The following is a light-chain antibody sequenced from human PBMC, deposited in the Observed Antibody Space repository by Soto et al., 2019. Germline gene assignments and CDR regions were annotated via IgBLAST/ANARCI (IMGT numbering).Light chain of an antibody. J-gene: IGKJ5*01. CDR1: QSVTNY. V-gene: IGKV3-11*01. CDR3: HQRNQ. Sequence: EIVMTQSPATLSLSPGERATLSCRASQSVTNYIAWYQQRPGQAPRLLIYDASNRATGVPARFSGSRSGTDFTLTISSVEPEDFAMYYCHQRNQFGQGTRLEIK. CDR2: DAS.